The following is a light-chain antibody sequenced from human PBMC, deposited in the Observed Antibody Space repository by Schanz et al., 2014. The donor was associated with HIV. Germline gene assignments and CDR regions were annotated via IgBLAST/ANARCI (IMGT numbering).Light chain of an antibody. CDR3: QSYDRTLGAVV. CDR2: DVT. CDR1: SSDVGAYNY. J-gene: IGLJ2*01. Sequence: QSVLTQPASVSGSPGQSITISCSGTSSDVGAYNYVSWYQQHPGRAPQLMIYDVTYRPSGVPDRFSGSKSGTSASLAISGLQAEDEADYYCQSYDRTLGAVVFGGGTKLTVL. V-gene: IGLV2-14*03.